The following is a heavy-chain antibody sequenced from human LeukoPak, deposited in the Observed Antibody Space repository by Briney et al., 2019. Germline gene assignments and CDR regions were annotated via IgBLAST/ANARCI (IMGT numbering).Heavy chain of an antibody. CDR1: GFTFNNYN. CDR3: ARRGGSSSWYQDSYYFDY. Sequence: GGSLRLSCAASGFTFNNYNMNWVRQAPGKALEWVSSITSSGTYIFYADSVKGRFTISRDNAKNSLYLQMNGLRAEDTALYYCARRGGSSSWYQDSYYFDYWGQGTLVTVSS. CDR2: ITSSGTYI. J-gene: IGHJ4*02. V-gene: IGHV3-21*04. D-gene: IGHD6-13*01.